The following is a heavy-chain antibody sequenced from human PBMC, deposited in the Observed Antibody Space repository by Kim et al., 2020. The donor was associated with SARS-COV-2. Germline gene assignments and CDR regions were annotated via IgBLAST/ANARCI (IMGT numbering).Heavy chain of an antibody. J-gene: IGHJ6*03. CDR2: LYSGGTA. Sequence: GGSLRLSCAASGFTVTSNYFSWVRQAPGKGLELVSILYSGGTAYYAESVEGRFTISRDNSKNTLYIQMNSLRAEDTAVYYCARGATYYNYMDVWGKGTT. CDR1: GFTVTSNY. V-gene: IGHV3-53*01. CDR3: ARGATYYNYMDV.